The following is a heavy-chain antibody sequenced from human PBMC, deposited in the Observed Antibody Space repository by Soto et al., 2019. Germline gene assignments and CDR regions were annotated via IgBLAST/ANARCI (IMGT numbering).Heavy chain of an antibody. J-gene: IGHJ3*02. V-gene: IGHV5-51*01. CDR3: ARYCSGGSCPRDAFDI. CDR2: IYPGDSDT. Sequence: PGASLKISCKGSGYSFTSYWIGWVRQMPGKGLEWMGIIYPGDSDTRYSPSFQGQVTISADKSISTAYLQWSSLKASDTAMYYCARYCSGGSCPRDAFDIWGQGTMVTVSS. D-gene: IGHD2-15*01. CDR1: GYSFTSYW.